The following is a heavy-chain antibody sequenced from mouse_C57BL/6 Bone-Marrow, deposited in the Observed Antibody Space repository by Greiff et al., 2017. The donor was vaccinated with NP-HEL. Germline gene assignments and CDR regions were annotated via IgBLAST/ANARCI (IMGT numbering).Heavy chain of an antibody. Sequence: EVKLMESGGGLVQPGGSLKLSCAASGFTFSDYYMYWVRQTPEKRLEWVAYISNGGGSTYYPDTVKGRFTISRDNAKNTLYLQMSRLKSEDTAMYYCARRGLRRDFDYWGQGTTLTVSS. V-gene: IGHV5-12*01. CDR2: ISNGGGST. D-gene: IGHD2-4*01. J-gene: IGHJ2*01. CDR1: GFTFSDYY. CDR3: ARRGLRRDFDY.